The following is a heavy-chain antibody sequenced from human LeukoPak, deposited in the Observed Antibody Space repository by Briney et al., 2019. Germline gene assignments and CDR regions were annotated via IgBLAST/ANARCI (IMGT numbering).Heavy chain of an antibody. CDR1: GFTFSDYY. J-gene: IGHJ2*01. CDR3: ARVGGSGRRYWYFDL. V-gene: IGHV3-11*01. D-gene: IGHD3-10*01. CDR2: ISSSGSII. Sequence: GGSLRLSCVASGFTFSDYYMSWIRQAPGKGLEWVSYISSSGSIIYYADSVKGRFTISRDNAKNSLYLQMNSLRAEDTAVHYCARVGGSGRRYWYFDLWGRGTLVTVSS.